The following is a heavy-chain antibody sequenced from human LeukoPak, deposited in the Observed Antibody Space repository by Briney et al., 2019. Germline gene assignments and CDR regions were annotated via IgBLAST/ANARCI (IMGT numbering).Heavy chain of an antibody. CDR2: INHSGGT. J-gene: IGHJ5*02. CDR1: GGSFSGYY. D-gene: IGHD3-3*01. Sequence: SETLSLTCAVYGGSFSGYYWSWIRQPPGKGLEWIGEINHSGGTNYNPSLKSRVTIPVDTSKNQFSLKLSSVTAADTAVYYCARAQYDFWNGYPNWFDPWGQGTLVTVSS. V-gene: IGHV4-34*01. CDR3: ARAQYDFWNGYPNWFDP.